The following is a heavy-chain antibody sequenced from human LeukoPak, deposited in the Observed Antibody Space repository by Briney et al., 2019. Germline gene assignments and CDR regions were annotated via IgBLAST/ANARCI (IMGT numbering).Heavy chain of an antibody. J-gene: IGHJ5*02. D-gene: IGHD6-13*01. CDR3: ARQRMQQLVLGWFDP. V-gene: IGHV4-38-2*01. CDR1: GDSISGYY. CDR2: IYYSGST. Sequence: PSETLSLTCAVSGDSISGYYWSWIRQPPGKGLEWIGSIYYSGSTYYNPSLKSRVTISVDTSKNQFSLKLSSVTAADTAVYYCARQRMQQLVLGWFDPWGQGTLVTVSS.